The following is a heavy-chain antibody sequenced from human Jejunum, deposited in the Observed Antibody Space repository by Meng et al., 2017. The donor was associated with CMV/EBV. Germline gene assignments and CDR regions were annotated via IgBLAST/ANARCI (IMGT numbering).Heavy chain of an antibody. J-gene: IGHJ4*02. Sequence: CWNWIRQHPGKGLEWIGYIYYSGSTYYNPSLKSRVTISIDTSKNQFSLKLSSVTAADTAVYYCARDEGGDLGYCSGGSCYSEVGFDYWGQGTLVTVSS. V-gene: IGHV4-31*02. D-gene: IGHD2-15*01. CDR2: IYYSGST. CDR1: C. CDR3: ARDEGGDLGYCSGGSCYSEVGFDY.